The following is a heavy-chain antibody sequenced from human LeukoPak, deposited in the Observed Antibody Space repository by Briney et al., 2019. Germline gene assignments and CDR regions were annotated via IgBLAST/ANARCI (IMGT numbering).Heavy chain of an antibody. CDR1: GSSLIEVA. CDR2: FASEDGEDGET. J-gene: IGHJ4*02. V-gene: IGHV1-24*01. D-gene: IGHD3-9*01. CDR3: AMTDRYAGRPFDY. Sequence: ASEKVSCKVSGSSLIEVAMHWVRQAPGKGLEWVGSFASEDGEDGETHYAQKFQGRVTMTEDASTDTAYMELTSLSSEDTALYYCAMTDRYAGRPFDYWGQGTLVTVST.